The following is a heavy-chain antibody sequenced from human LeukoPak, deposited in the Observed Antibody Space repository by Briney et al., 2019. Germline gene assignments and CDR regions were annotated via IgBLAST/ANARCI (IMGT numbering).Heavy chain of an antibody. CDR3: ARDDYYDSSGNDY. D-gene: IGHD3-22*01. CDR2: ISSSSSTI. J-gene: IGHJ4*02. CDR1: GFTFSSYS. V-gene: IGHV3-48*01. Sequence: GGSLRLSCAASGFTFSSYSMNWVRQAPGKGLEWVSYISSSSSTIYYADSVKGRFTISRDNAKNSLYLQMNSLRAEDTAVYYCARDDYYDSSGNDYWGQGTLVTVSS.